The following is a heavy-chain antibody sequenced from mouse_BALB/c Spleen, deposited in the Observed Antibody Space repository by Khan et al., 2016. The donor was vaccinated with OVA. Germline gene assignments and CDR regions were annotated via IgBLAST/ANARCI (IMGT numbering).Heavy chain of an antibody. CDR1: GFTFSSYG. CDR2: ISGDSNPI. Sequence: EVELVESGGGLVQPGGSRKLSCAASGFTFSSYGMHWVRQAPERGLEWVAYISGDSNPIYYADTVKGRFTISGDNPRNTLFLQMTSLMSEDTAMYYCATSYFSGYYFDYWGPGTTLTVSS. V-gene: IGHV5-17*02. D-gene: IGHD1-1*01. J-gene: IGHJ2*01. CDR3: ATSYFSGYYFDY.